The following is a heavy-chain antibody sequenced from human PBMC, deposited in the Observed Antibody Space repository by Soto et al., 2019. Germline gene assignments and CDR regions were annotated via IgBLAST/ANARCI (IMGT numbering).Heavy chain of an antibody. D-gene: IGHD3-3*01. CDR2: ITWNSGNI. V-gene: IGHV3-9*01. CDR1: GFTFGDYG. Sequence: EVQLLESGGGLVQPGRSLRLSCVASGFTFGDYGMHWVRQAPWRGPEWVSGITWNSGNIAYAETVKGRFTISRDNAKNSLYLQMNSLRAEDTALYYCLKDGLTSLFGLVYDGSNIWGHGTMVIVSS. CDR3: LKDGLTSLFGLVYDGSNI. J-gene: IGHJ3*02.